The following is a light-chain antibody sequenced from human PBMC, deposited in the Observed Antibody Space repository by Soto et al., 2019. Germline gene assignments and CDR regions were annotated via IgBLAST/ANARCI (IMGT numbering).Light chain of an antibody. Sequence: EIVLTQSPGTLSLSPGERATLSCRASQSVSSSYLAWYQHKPGQTPRLLIYGASSRATGIPDRFSGSGSGTDYTLTISRLEPEDFPFYYCQHYGSPPRTFGQGTKVEIK. J-gene: IGKJ1*01. CDR1: QSVSSSY. CDR3: QHYGSPPRT. CDR2: GAS. V-gene: IGKV3-20*01.